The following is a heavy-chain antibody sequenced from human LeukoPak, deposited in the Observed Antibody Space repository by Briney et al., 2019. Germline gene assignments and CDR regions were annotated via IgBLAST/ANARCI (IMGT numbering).Heavy chain of an antibody. Sequence: GRSLRLSCAASGFTFSSYGMHWVRQAPGKGLEWVAVISYDGSNKYYADSVKGRFTISRDNSKNTLYLQMNSLRAEDTAVYYCAKGVTSRGALDAFDIWGQGTMVTVSS. D-gene: IGHD1-26*01. CDR1: GFTFSSYG. V-gene: IGHV3-30*18. CDR3: AKGVTSRGALDAFDI. J-gene: IGHJ3*02. CDR2: ISYDGSNK.